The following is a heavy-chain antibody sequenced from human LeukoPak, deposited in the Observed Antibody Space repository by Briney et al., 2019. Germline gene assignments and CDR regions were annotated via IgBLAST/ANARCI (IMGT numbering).Heavy chain of an antibody. D-gene: IGHD4-17*01. CDR2: IYYRGTT. J-gene: IGHJ4*02. CDR1: GGSISSYY. CDR3: ARGGDYLFDY. Sequence: SETLSLTCTVSGGSISSYYWSWIRQPPGKGLECIGYIYYRGTTNYNPSLKSRLTISVDTSKNQFSLKLRSVTAADTAVYYCARGGDYLFDYWGQGTLVTVSS. V-gene: IGHV4-59*01.